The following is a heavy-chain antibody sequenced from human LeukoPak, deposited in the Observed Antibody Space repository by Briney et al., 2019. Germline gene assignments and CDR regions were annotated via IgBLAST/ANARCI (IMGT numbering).Heavy chain of an antibody. Sequence: PGGSLRLSCAASGFTFNTYTMNWVRQAPGEGLERVSSITASSTAIYSADSVKGRFTISRDNAKNLLYLQMNSLRAEDTAVYYCAKGGSLTTVTHFDYWGQGTLVTVSS. CDR3: AKGGSLTTVTHFDY. J-gene: IGHJ4*02. CDR2: ITASSTAI. D-gene: IGHD4-17*01. CDR1: GFTFNTYT. V-gene: IGHV3-21*04.